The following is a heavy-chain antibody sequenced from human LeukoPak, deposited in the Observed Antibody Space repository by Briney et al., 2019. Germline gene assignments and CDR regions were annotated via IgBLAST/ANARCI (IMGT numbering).Heavy chain of an antibody. D-gene: IGHD2-15*01. CDR1: GNYW. J-gene: IGHJ6*02. Sequence: GGSLRLSCAASGNYWMHWVRQVPGKGLVWVSHINSDGSWTSYADSVKGRFTISRDNSKNTLYLQMNSLRAEDTAVYYCARDRSSGGFIPPHYYYGMDVWGQGTTVTVSS. V-gene: IGHV3-74*01. CDR3: ARDRSSGGFIPPHYYYGMDV. CDR2: INSDGSWT.